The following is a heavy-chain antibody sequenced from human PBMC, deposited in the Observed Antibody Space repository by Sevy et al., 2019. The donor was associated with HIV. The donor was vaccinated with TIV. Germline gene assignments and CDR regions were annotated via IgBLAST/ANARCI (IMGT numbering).Heavy chain of an antibody. CDR3: AGGFWSGFDY. CDR2: ISGHGGST. D-gene: IGHD3-3*01. Sequence: GESLKISCAASGFIFSSYVMNWVRQAPGKGLEWVSAISGHGGSTYYADSVKGRFTISRDNSQNTLDLQMNSLRAEDTAVYYCAGGFWSGFDYWGQGTLVTVSS. J-gene: IGHJ4*02. CDR1: GFIFSSYV. V-gene: IGHV3-23*01.